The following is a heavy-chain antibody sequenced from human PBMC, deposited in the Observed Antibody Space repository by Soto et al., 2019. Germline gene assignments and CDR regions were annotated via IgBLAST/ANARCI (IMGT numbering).Heavy chain of an antibody. CDR2: IHSSGSS. Sequence: QVHLQESGPGLVKPSETLSLTCTVSGGSISGFHWSWIRHPPGKGLEWFGYIHSSGSSNYNPSLESRVTMSVDTSKNQFYLKLSSVTAADTAVYYCARYMRDAGTFYFDYWGQGTLVTASS. D-gene: IGHD3-16*01. CDR1: GGSISGFH. V-gene: IGHV4-59*01. CDR3: ARYMRDAGTFYFDY. J-gene: IGHJ4*02.